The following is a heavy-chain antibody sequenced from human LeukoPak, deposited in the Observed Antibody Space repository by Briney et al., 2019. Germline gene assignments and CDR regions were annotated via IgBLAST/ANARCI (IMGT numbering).Heavy chain of an antibody. CDR3: ARGILEYYYFDL. Sequence: SETLSLTCAVSGGSFTGYYWSWIRQAPGKGLEWIGEIHYRGATNYKPSLRSRVTISRDTSENQFSLKLSSVTAADTAVYYCARGILEYYYFDLWGRGTLVTVPS. V-gene: IGHV4-34*01. D-gene: IGHD3-3*01. J-gene: IGHJ2*01. CDR1: GGSFTGYY. CDR2: IHYRGAT.